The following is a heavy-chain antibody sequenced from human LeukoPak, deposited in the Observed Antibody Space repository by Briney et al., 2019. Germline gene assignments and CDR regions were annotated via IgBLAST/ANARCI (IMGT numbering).Heavy chain of an antibody. J-gene: IGHJ6*02. Sequence: ASVKVSCKASGYSFSNYGINWVRQAPGQGLEWMGWISPYNANTNYAQKLQGRVTMTTDTSTSTAYMELRSLRSDDTAVYYCARDRGTTVAPIYNYGMDVWGQGTTVTVSS. D-gene: IGHD4-23*01. V-gene: IGHV1-18*01. CDR1: GYSFSNYG. CDR3: ARDRGTTVAPIYNYGMDV. CDR2: ISPYNANT.